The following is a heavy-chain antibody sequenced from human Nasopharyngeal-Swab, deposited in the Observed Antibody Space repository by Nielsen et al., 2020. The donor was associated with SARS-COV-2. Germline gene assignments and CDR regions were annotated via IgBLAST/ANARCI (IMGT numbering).Heavy chain of an antibody. CDR3: AHLGDYIDSWLDPFDT. D-gene: IGHD6-13*01. V-gene: IGHV2-5*02. CDR2: VYGDDDK. CDR1: GFSFSTSGVG. J-gene: IGHJ3*02. Sequence: SGPTLVKPTQTLTLTCSFSGFSFSTSGVGVVWIRQPPGKALEFLGVVYGDDDKLYNPFLRRRLSITQDPSKDQVVLTMTNMAPVDTATYFCAHLGDYIDSWLDPFDTWGLGTMVTVSS.